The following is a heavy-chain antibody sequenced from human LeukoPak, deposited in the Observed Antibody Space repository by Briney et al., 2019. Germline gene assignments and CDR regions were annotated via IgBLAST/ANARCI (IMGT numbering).Heavy chain of an antibody. CDR1: GFILRSHA. V-gene: IGHV3-64D*06. CDR2: ISDNGGST. J-gene: IGHJ5*02. CDR3: ASRCGGNSDSCWFDP. Sequence: PGGSLRLSCSASGFILRSHAMHWVRQAPGKGLEYVSRISDNGGSTYYADSVKGRFTISRDNSKNTLYLQMSSLRAVDTAVYYCASRCGGNSDSCWFDPWGQGTLVTVSS. D-gene: IGHD4-23*01.